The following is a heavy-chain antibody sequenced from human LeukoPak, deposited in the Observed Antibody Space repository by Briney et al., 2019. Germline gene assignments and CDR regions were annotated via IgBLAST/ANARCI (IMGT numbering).Heavy chain of an antibody. CDR2: ISAYNGNT. Sequence: ASVKVSCKASGYTFTSYGISWVRQAPGQGLEWMGWISAYNGNTNYAQKLQGRVTMTTDTSTSTAYMELRSLRSDDTAVYYCARNYDFWSGFAPYNWFDPWGQGTLVTVSS. CDR1: GYTFTSYG. D-gene: IGHD3-3*01. CDR3: ARNYDFWSGFAPYNWFDP. J-gene: IGHJ5*02. V-gene: IGHV1-18*01.